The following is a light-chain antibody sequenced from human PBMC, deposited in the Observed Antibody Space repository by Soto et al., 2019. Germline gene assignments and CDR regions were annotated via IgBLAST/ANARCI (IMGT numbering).Light chain of an antibody. CDR3: QQYNTHSGT. J-gene: IGKJ1*01. CDR2: DAS. Sequence: DIQMTQSPSTLSASLGDRVTITCRASQTVNAWLAWYQHKPGKAPKPLIYDASILESGVPARFSGSGSGTEFILTINSLQPDDVGTYYCQQYNTHSGTFGQGTKVEIK. CDR1: QTVNAW. V-gene: IGKV1-5*01.